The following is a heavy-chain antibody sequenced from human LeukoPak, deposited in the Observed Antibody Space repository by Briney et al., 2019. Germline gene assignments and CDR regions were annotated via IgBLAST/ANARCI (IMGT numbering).Heavy chain of an antibody. CDR3: ARHQTEGYYDSSGSFDY. V-gene: IGHV1-24*01. D-gene: IGHD3-22*01. Sequence: ASVKVSCKVSGYTLTELSMHWVRQAPGKGLEWMGGFDPEDGETIYAQKFQDRVTMARDTSTSTVYMELSSLRSEDTAIYYCARHQTEGYYDSSGSFDYWGQGTLVTVSS. CDR1: GYTLTELS. J-gene: IGHJ4*02. CDR2: FDPEDGET.